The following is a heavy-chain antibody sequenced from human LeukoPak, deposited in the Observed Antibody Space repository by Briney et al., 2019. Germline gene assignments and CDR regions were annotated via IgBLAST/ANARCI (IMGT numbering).Heavy chain of an antibody. J-gene: IGHJ4*02. D-gene: IGHD3-22*01. CDR3: ARGVDYYDSSGYRVY. V-gene: IGHV3-21*01. CDR2: ISSSSSYI. CDR1: GFTFSSYS. Sequence: GGSLRLSCAASGFTFSSYSMNWVRQAPGKGLEWVSSISSSSSYIYYADSVKGRFTISRDNAKNSLYLQMNSLRAEDTAVYYCARGVDYYDSSGYRVYWGQGTLVTVSS.